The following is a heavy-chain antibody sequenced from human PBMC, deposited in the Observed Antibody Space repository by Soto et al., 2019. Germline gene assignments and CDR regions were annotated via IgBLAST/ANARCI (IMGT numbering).Heavy chain of an antibody. V-gene: IGHV3-33*01. CDR3: ARSVVVVPAANSTAVYYYYYMDV. CDR1: GFTFSSYG. D-gene: IGHD2-2*01. J-gene: IGHJ6*03. Sequence: GGSLRLSCAASGFTFSSYGMHWVRQAPGKGLEWVAVIWYDGSNKYYADSVKGRFTISRENSKNTLYLQMNSLRAEDTAVYYCARSVVVVPAANSTAVYYYYYMDVWGKGTTVTVSS. CDR2: IWYDGSNK.